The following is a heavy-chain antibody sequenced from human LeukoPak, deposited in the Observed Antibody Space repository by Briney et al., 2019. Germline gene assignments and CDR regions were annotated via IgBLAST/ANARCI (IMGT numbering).Heavy chain of an antibody. D-gene: IGHD3-22*01. CDR1: GFTVSSNY. CDR3: AREGSEDPYYYDSSGRAAFDI. J-gene: IGHJ3*02. CDR2: VYSGGST. Sequence: QSGGSLRLSCAASGFTVSSNYMSWVRQAPGKGLEWVSIVYSGGSTFYADSVKGRFTISRDNSKNTLYLQMNSLRAEDTALYYCAREGSEDPYYYDSSGRAAFDIWGQGTMVTVSS. V-gene: IGHV3-53*01.